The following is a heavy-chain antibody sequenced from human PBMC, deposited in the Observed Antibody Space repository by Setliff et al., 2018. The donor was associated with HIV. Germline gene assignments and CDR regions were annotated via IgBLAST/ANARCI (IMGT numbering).Heavy chain of an antibody. D-gene: IGHD3-22*01. J-gene: IGHJ4*02. CDR2: IYTTGST. CDR1: GDSISNYY. V-gene: IGHV4-4*09. CDR3: ARHRITMIMMLNYCDY. Sequence: SETLSLTCTVSGDSISNYYWSWVRQPPGKGLEWIGYIYTTGSTNYNPSLKSRVTMSVDTSKNQFSLRLTSVTAADTAVYFCARHRITMIMMLNYCDYWGQGTLVTVAS.